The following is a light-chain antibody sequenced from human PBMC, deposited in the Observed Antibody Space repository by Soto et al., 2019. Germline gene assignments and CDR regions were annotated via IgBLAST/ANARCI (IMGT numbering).Light chain of an antibody. V-gene: IGKV3-20*01. CDR3: QTYGDSLFT. CDR1: QSVSRSL. J-gene: IGKJ3*01. CDR2: AAS. Sequence: EIVLTQSPGTLSLSPGERATLSYRASQSVSRSLLSWYQQKPGQAPRPLISAASSRATGIPDRFSGSGSGTDFTLTISRLEPEDFAVYYCQTYGDSLFTFGPGTKVEI.